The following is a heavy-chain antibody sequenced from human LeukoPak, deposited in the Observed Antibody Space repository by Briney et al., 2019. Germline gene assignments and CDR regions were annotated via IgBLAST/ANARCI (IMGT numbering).Heavy chain of an antibody. CDR1: GGTFSSYA. D-gene: IGHD5-18*01. CDR2: TIPIFGTA. Sequence: SVKVSCKASGGTFSSYAISWVRQAPGQGLEWMGGTIPIFGTANYAQKFQGRVTITADESTSTAYMELSSLRSEDTAVYYCARGYSYGPPKGTADVWGKGTTVTVSS. CDR3: ARGYSYGPPKGTADV. V-gene: IGHV1-69*13. J-gene: IGHJ6*04.